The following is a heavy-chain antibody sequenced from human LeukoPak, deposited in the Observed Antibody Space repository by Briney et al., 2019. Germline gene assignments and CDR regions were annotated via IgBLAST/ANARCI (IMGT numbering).Heavy chain of an antibody. J-gene: IGHJ4*02. CDR2: IIPIFGTA. D-gene: IGHD2-15*01. CDR1: GGTFSSYA. V-gene: IGHV1-69*06. CDR3: ARAMSEVAAIYYFDY. Sequence: GASVKVSCKASGGTFSSYAISWVRQAPGQGLEWMGGIIPIFGTANYAQKFQGRVTITADKSTSTAYMELSSLRSEDTAVYYCARAMSEVAAIYYFDYWGQGTLVTVSS.